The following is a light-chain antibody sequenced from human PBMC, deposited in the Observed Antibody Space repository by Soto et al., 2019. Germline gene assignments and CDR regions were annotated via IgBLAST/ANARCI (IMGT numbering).Light chain of an antibody. Sequence: QTVVTQEPSLTVSPGGTVTLTCASSTGAVTSGDYPNWFQQKPGQAPRALIYNTNNRHSWTPARFSASLLGGKAALTLSGAQPEDEDEYYSLLYSGTGRGVFGGGTKVTAL. J-gene: IGLJ3*02. V-gene: IGLV7-43*01. CDR2: NTN. CDR3: LLYSGTGRGV. CDR1: TGAVTSGDY.